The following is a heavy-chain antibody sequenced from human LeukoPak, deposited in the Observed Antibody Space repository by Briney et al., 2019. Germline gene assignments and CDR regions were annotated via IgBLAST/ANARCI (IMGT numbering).Heavy chain of an antibody. J-gene: IGHJ6*02. CDR1: GFTFSDYY. CDR3: GRETVTTPYYYYGMDV. CDR2: ISSSGSTI. Sequence: PGGSLRLSCAASGFTFSDYYMSWIRQAPGKGLEWVSYISSSGSTIYYADSVKGRFTISRDNAKNSLYLQMNSLRAEDTAVYYCGRETVTTPYYYYGMDVWGQGTTVTVSS. D-gene: IGHD4-17*01. V-gene: IGHV3-11*01.